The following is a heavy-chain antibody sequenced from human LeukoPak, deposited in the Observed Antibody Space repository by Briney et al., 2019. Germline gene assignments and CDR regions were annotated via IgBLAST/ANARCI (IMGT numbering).Heavy chain of an antibody. CDR2: INPSGGST. D-gene: IGHD3-10*01. V-gene: IGHV1-46*01. J-gene: IGHJ4*02. Sequence: ASVKVSCKASGYTFTSYYMHWVRQAPGQGLEWMGIINPSGGSTSYAQKFQGRVTMTRDTSTSTVYMELSSPRSDDTAVYYCARDRATMVRGVTKIDYWGQGTLVTVSS. CDR3: ARDRATMVRGVTKIDY. CDR1: GYTFTSYY.